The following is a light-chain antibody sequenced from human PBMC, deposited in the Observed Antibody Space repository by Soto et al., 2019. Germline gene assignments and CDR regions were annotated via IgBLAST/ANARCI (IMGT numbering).Light chain of an antibody. CDR2: RAS. V-gene: IGKV1-5*03. Sequence: IQMTQSPSTLPASVGDIVTITCRASQSISNWLAWYQQKPGTAPKVLIYRASTLQSGVPSRFSASGSGTEFILTISRLQPDDFETYYCQLYNTYSGTFGQGTKVDIK. J-gene: IGKJ1*01. CDR1: QSISNW. CDR3: QLYNTYSGT.